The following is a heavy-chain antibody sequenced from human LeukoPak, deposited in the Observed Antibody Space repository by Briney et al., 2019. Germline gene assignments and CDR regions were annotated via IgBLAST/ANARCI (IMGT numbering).Heavy chain of an antibody. J-gene: IGHJ5*02. CDR1: GDSISNYY. CDR2: IYYSGTT. D-gene: IGHD3-10*01. CDR3: ARDLLGYYLGPGNYGSFDT. V-gene: IGHV4-59*01. Sequence: SETLSLTCTVSGDSISNYYWTWIRQPPGKGLEWIGYIYYSGTTDYNPSLRGRVTMSIDTSKNHFSLKLNSLTAADTAVYYCARDLLGYYLGPGNYGSFDTWGQGTLVTVSS.